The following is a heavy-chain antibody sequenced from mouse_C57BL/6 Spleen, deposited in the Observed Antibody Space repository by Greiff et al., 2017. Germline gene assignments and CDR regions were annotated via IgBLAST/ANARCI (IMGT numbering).Heavy chain of an antibody. CDR2: ISGGGGNT. CDR3: ARHDYYGSSYCYFDV. J-gene: IGHJ1*03. D-gene: IGHD1-1*01. Sequence: EVMLVESGGGLVKPGGSLKLSCAASGFTFSSYTMSWVRQTPEKRLEWVATISGGGGNTYYPDSVKGRFTISRDNAKNTLYLQMSSLRSEDTAVYYCARHDYYGSSYCYFDVWCTGTTVTVSS. V-gene: IGHV5-9*01. CDR1: GFTFSSYT.